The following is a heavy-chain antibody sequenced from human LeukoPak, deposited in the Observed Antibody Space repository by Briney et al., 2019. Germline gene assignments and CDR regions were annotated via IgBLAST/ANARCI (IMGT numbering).Heavy chain of an antibody. CDR1: GFTFSSYT. Sequence: PGRSLRLSCAASGFTFSSYTIHWVRQAPGKGLEWVALISSDGSNKFYANSVKGRFTISRDNSKETVYLQMNSLRGEDTAVYSCARGATNDFWSGYGWFDPWGQGTLVTVSS. CDR2: ISSDGSNK. CDR3: ARGATNDFWSGYGWFDP. J-gene: IGHJ5*02. D-gene: IGHD3-3*01. V-gene: IGHV3-30*04.